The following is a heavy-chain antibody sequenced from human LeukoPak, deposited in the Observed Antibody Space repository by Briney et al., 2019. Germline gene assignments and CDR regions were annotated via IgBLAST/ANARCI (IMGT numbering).Heavy chain of an antibody. CDR1: GFAFSSYA. Sequence: GGSLRLSCAASGFAFSSYAMTWVRLAPGKGLEWVSAISGGGGSTFYADSVKGRFTISRDNSKNTLYLQVNSLRAEDTALYYCARVRQQLVRLYYFDYWGQGTLVTVFS. J-gene: IGHJ4*02. CDR2: ISGGGGST. CDR3: ARVRQQLVRLYYFDY. D-gene: IGHD6-13*01. V-gene: IGHV3-23*01.